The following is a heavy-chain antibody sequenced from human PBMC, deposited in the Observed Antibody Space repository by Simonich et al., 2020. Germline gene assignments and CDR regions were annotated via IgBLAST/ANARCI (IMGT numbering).Heavy chain of an antibody. CDR1: GFTFSSYW. V-gene: IGHV3-74*01. CDR2: INSDGNHT. D-gene: IGHD4-4*01. CDR3: ARDYSNYDAFDI. Sequence: EVQLVESGGGLVQPGGSLRLSCAASGFTFSSYWMHWVRQAPGKGRCWVSRINSDGNHTSYADSVKGRFTISRDNAKNTLYLQMNSLRAEDTAVYYCARDYSNYDAFDIWGQGTMVTVSS. J-gene: IGHJ3*02.